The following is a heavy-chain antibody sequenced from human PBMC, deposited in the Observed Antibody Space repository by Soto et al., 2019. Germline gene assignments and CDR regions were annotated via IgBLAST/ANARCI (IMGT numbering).Heavy chain of an antibody. J-gene: IGHJ4*02. CDR1: GDNFVEYW. Sequence: XDSLKVSCKSSGDNFVEYWSGWVRQMPGKGLEWMGSVYPNDSDVKYSPSFQGQVTVSADKSINTAYLHWSSPKPSDSATYYCGAGSFDHWGQGTPVTVSS. D-gene: IGHD6-25*01. V-gene: IGHV5-51*01. CDR2: VYPNDSDV. CDR3: GAGSFDH.